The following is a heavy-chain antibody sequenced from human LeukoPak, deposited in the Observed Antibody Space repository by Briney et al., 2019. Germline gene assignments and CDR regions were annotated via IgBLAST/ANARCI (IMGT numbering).Heavy chain of an antibody. V-gene: IGHV3-33*01. CDR2: IWYDGSNK. CDR1: GFIFSSYG. J-gene: IGHJ4*02. D-gene: IGHD2-2*01. CDR3: ARDQRYCSSSSCPWEPFDY. Sequence: GGSLRLSCAASGFIFSSYGMHWVRQAPGKGLEWVAVIWYDGSNKYYADSVKGRFTISRDNAKNSLYLQMNSLRAEDTAVYYCARDQRYCSSSSCPWEPFDYWGQGTLVTVSS.